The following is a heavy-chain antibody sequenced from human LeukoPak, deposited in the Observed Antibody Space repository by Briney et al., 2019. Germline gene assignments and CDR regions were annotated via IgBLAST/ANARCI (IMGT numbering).Heavy chain of an antibody. D-gene: IGHD2-2*01. CDR2: IYSGGST. V-gene: IGHV3-66*01. CDR3: VTYQLLLYGFDY. Sequence: PGGSLRLSCAASEFSVGSNYMTWVRQAPGKGLEWVSLIYSGGSTYYADSVKGRFTISRDNSKNTLYLQMNSLRAEDTAVYYCVTYQLLLYGFDYWGQGTLVTVSS. CDR1: EFSVGSNY. J-gene: IGHJ4*02.